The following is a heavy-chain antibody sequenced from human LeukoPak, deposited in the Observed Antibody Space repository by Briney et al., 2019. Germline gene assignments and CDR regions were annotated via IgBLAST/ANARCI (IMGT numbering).Heavy chain of an antibody. CDR1: GGSISSGGYY. CDR2: IYHSGST. CDR3: ARVTSSSWPFDY. V-gene: IGHV4-30-2*01. Sequence: PSETLSLTCTVPGGSISSGGYYWSWIRQPPGKGLEWIGYIYHSGSTYYNPSLKSRVTISVDRSKNQFSLKLSSVTAADTAVYYCARVTSSSWPFDYWGQGTLVTVSS. J-gene: IGHJ4*02. D-gene: IGHD6-13*01.